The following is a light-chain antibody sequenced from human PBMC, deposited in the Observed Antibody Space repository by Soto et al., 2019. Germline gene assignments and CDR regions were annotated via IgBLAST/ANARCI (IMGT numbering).Light chain of an antibody. Sequence: DIRMTQSPSPLSASVGARVSITCRASQSISSWLAWYQQKPGKAPNLLIYDASSLESGVPSRFSGSGSGTEFTLTISSLQPDDFATYYCQQYQSSWTFGQGTKVDIK. CDR3: QQYQSSWT. J-gene: IGKJ1*01. CDR1: QSISSW. V-gene: IGKV1-5*01. CDR2: DAS.